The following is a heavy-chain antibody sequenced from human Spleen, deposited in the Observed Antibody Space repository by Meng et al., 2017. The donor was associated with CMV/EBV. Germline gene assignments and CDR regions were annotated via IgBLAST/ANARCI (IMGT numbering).Heavy chain of an antibody. CDR3: ARAVVPAVPGYYGMDV. V-gene: IGHV3-30*04. J-gene: IGHJ6*02. Sequence: GESLKISCAASGFTFSTYAMHWVRQAPGKGLEWVAVISYDGSDKYYADSVKGRFTISRDNSKNTLYLQMNSLRAEDTAVYYCARAVVPAVPGYYGMDVWGQGTTVTVSS. D-gene: IGHD2-2*01. CDR2: ISYDGSDK. CDR1: GFTFSTYA.